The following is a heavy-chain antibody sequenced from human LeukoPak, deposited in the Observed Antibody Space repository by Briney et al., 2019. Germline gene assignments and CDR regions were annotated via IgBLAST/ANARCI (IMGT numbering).Heavy chain of an antibody. CDR1: GGTFSSYA. V-gene: IGHV1-69*04. Sequence: ASVKVSCKASGGTFSSYAISWVRQAPGQGLEWMGRIIPILGIATYAQKFQGRVTITADKSTSTAYMELSSLRSEDTAVYYCASQQSHSSGGTAYYGMDVWGRGTTVTVSS. D-gene: IGHD6-25*01. J-gene: IGHJ6*02. CDR3: ASQQSHSSGGTAYYGMDV. CDR2: IIPILGIA.